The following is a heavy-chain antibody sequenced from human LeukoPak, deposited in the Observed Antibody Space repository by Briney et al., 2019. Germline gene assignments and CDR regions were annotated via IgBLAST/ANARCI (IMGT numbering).Heavy chain of an antibody. J-gene: IGHJ4*02. CDR2: ISYDGSNK. D-gene: IGHD3-22*01. Sequence: GRSLRLSCAASGFTFSSYGMHWVRQAPGKGLEWVAVISYDGSNKYYADSVKGRFTISRDNPKNTLILQMNSLRPEDTAVYFCAKRGVVIRVILVGFHKEAYYFDSWGQGALVTVSS. CDR3: AKRGVVIRVILVGFHKEAYYFDS. V-gene: IGHV3-30*18. CDR1: GFTFSSYG.